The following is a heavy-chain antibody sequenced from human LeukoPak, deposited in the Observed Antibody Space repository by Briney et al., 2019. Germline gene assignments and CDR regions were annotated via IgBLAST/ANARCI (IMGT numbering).Heavy chain of an antibody. J-gene: IGHJ4*02. D-gene: IGHD3-22*01. CDR2: IYYSGST. Sequence: SETLSLTCTVSGGSISSYYWSWIRQPPGKGLEWIGYIYYSGSTNYNPSLKSRVTISVDTSKNQFSLKLNSVTAADTAVYYCARARTGGYYDSSGYFDYWGQGTLVTVSS. V-gene: IGHV4-59*01. CDR3: ARARTGGYYDSSGYFDY. CDR1: GGSISSYY.